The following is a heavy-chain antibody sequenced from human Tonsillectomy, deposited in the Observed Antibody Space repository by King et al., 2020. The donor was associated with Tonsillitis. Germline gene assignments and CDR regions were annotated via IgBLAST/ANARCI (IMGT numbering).Heavy chain of an antibody. CDR2: INSDGSST. Sequence: VQLVESGGGLVHPGGSLRLSCAASGFAFSSYWMHWVRQAPGKGLVWVSRINSDGSSTSYADSVKGRFTISRDNAKNTLYLQMNSLRAEDTAVYYCARSVDIVATISRKHTGPYMDVWGKGTTVTVSS. CDR3: ARSVDIVATISRKHTGPYMDV. V-gene: IGHV3-74*01. D-gene: IGHD5-12*01. J-gene: IGHJ6*03. CDR1: GFAFSSYW.